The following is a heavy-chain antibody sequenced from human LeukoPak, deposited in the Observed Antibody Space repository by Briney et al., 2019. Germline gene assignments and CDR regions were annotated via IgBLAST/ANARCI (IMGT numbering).Heavy chain of an antibody. CDR2: ISGSDGST. Sequence: GGSLRLSCAAAGFTFSSYVMGWVRQAPGKGLEWVSTISGSDGSTYYADSVKGRFTISRDNSKNTLYLQMNSLRAEDTAVYYCAKDLYGDYVGDYWGQGTLVTVSS. CDR1: GFTFSSYV. J-gene: IGHJ4*02. D-gene: IGHD4-17*01. CDR3: AKDLYGDYVGDY. V-gene: IGHV3-23*01.